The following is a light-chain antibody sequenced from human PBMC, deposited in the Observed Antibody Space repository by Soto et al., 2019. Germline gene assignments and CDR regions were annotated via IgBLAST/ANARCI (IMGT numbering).Light chain of an antibody. CDR2: DVI. CDR1: SSDVGGYNY. CDR3: CSYAGSYTFL. J-gene: IGLJ3*02. Sequence: QSALTQPRSVSGSPGQSVTISCTGTSSDVGGYNYVSWFQHHPGKAPKVIIYDVIERPSGVPDRFSGSKSGNTASLTISGLQAEDEADYYCCSYAGSYTFLFGGGTKLTVL. V-gene: IGLV2-11*01.